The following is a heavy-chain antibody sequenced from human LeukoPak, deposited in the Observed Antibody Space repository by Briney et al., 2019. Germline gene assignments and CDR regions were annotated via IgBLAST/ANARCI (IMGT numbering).Heavy chain of an antibody. V-gene: IGHV3-30*02. CDR3: AKDIKFGGFPFDY. CDR2: IRNDGSLK. Sequence: PGGSLRLSCAASGFTFSRYGMHWVRQAPGKGLEWVAFIRNDGSLKYYVDSVKGRFTISRDNSKNTLYLQMHSLRAEDTGVYYCAKDIKFGGFPFDYWGQGTLVTVSS. J-gene: IGHJ4*02. CDR1: GFTFSRYG. D-gene: IGHD3-3*01.